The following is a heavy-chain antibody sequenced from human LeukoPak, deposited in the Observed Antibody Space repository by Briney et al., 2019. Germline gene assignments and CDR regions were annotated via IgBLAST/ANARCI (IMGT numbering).Heavy chain of an antibody. V-gene: IGHV1-46*01. CDR3: AGDSGRLR. CDR2: INPSGGST. D-gene: IGHD1-26*01. J-gene: IGHJ4*02. Sequence: ASVRVSCKASGYTFTSYYMHWVRQAPGQGLEWMGIINPSGGSTSYAQKFQGRVTMTRDMSTSTVYMELSGLRAEDTAVYYCAGDSGRLRWGQGTLVTVSS. CDR1: GYTFTSYY.